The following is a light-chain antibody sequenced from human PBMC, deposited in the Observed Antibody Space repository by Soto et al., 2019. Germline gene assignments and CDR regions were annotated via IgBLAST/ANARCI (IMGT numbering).Light chain of an antibody. V-gene: IGKV1-6*01. Sequence: AIPMTQSPSSLSASVGDRVTITCRASQGIRNDLGWYQQKPGKAPKLLIYSASSLQSGVPSRFSGSGSGTDFTLTISSLQPEDFATYYCLQDYNYPLTFGGGTKVEIK. CDR3: LQDYNYPLT. CDR2: SAS. CDR1: QGIRND. J-gene: IGKJ4*01.